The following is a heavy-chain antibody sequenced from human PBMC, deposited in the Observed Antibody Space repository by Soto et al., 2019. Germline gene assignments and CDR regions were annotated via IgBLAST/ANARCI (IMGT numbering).Heavy chain of an antibody. CDR1: GYTFTSYY. Sequence: ASVKVSCKASGYTFTSYYMHWVRQAPGQGLEWMGIINPSGGSTSYAQKFQGRVTMTRDTSTSTVYMELSSLRSEDTAVYYCAREGSIFGVVTHTGMDVWGQGTTVT. D-gene: IGHD3-3*01. J-gene: IGHJ6*02. V-gene: IGHV1-46*01. CDR3: AREGSIFGVVTHTGMDV. CDR2: INPSGGST.